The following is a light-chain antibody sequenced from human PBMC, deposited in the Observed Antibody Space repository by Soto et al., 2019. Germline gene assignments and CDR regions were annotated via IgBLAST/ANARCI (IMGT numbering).Light chain of an antibody. Sequence: QSALTQPPSASGSPGQSVTISCTGTSSDVGGYNYVSWYQQHPGKAPKLIIYDVNKRPSGVPDRFSGSKSGNTASLTVSGLQAEDEADYYCSSYAGSNNLGVFGGGTKLTVL. V-gene: IGLV2-8*01. CDR1: SSDVGGYNY. J-gene: IGLJ2*01. CDR2: DVN. CDR3: SSYAGSNNLGV.